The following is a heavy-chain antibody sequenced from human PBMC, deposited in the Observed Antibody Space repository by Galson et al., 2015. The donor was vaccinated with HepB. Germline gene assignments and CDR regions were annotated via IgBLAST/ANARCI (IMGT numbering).Heavy chain of an antibody. CDR1: GGSISSSNW. CDR3: ARDRPLSSSSVHFDL. Sequence: TLSLTCAVSGGSISSSNWWSWVRQPPGKGLEWIGEIYHSGSTNYNPSLKSRVTISVDKSKNQFSLKLSSVTAADTAVYYCARDRPLSSSSVHFDLWGRGTLVTVSS. V-gene: IGHV4-4*02. D-gene: IGHD6-6*01. J-gene: IGHJ2*01. CDR2: IYHSGST.